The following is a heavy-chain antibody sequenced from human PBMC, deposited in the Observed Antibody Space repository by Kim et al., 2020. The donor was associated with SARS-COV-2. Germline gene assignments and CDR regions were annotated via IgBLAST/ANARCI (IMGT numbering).Heavy chain of an antibody. V-gene: IGHV3-23*01. Sequence: GSTHDSDCAKGRFTISRDNTKSTLYLQMNGRRAEDTAVYYCAKDHVGTDYWGQGTLVTVSS. J-gene: IGHJ4*02. D-gene: IGHD1-1*01. CDR2: GST. CDR3: AKDHVGTDY.